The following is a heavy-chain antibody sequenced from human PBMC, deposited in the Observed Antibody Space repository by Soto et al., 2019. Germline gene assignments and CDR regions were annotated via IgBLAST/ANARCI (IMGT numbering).Heavy chain of an antibody. CDR2: IIPIFGTA. CDR3: ARLQQQPPRGAFDI. CDR1: GGTFSSYA. J-gene: IGHJ3*02. Sequence: SVKVSCKASGGTFSSYAIRWVRQAPGQGLEWIGGIIPIFGTANYAQKLRGRVTITADESTSTAYMELSSLRSEDTAVYYCARLQQQPPRGAFDIWGQGTMVTVSS. V-gene: IGHV1-69*13. D-gene: IGHD6-13*01.